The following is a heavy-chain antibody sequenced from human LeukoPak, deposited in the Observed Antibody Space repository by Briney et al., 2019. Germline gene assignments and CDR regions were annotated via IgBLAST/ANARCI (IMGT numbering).Heavy chain of an antibody. CDR1: GFTFSSYG. V-gene: IGHV3-33*01. CDR3: AREGPSSTDYYDSSGYSGAFDI. D-gene: IGHD3-22*01. Sequence: GGSLRPSCAASGFTFSSYGMHWVRQAPGKGLEWVAVIWYDGSNKYYADSVKGRFTISRDNSKNTLYLQMNSLRAEDTAVYYCAREGPSSTDYYDSSGYSGAFDIWGQGTMVTVSS. CDR2: IWYDGSNK. J-gene: IGHJ3*02.